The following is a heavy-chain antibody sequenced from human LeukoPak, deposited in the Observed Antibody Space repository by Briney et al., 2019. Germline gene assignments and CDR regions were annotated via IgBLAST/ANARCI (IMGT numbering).Heavy chain of an antibody. CDR1: GFTFNDYW. J-gene: IGHJ4*02. V-gene: IGHV3-7*03. Sequence: PGGSLRLSCVASGFTFNDYWMNWVRQAPGSGLEWVANIREDGSEKNYVDSVKGRFTISRENAKNSLYLQMDNLRAEDTAVYYCATDRREEPSNFDRNRFAYWGQGTLVTVSS. CDR2: IREDGSEK. D-gene: IGHD1-14*01. CDR3: ATDRREEPSNFDRNRFAY.